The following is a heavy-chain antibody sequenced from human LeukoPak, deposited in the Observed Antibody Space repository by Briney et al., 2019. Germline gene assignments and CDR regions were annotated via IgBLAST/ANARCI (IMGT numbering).Heavy chain of an antibody. CDR3: AREAVEQQLGS. J-gene: IGHJ5*02. CDR1: GFTFTSSA. Sequence: SVKVSCKASGFTFTSSAMQWVRRARGQRLEWIGWIVVGSGNTNYAQKFQGRVTITADESTSTAYMELSSLRSEDTAVYYCAREAVEQQLGSWGQGTLVTVSS. V-gene: IGHV1-58*02. D-gene: IGHD6-13*01. CDR2: IVVGSGNT.